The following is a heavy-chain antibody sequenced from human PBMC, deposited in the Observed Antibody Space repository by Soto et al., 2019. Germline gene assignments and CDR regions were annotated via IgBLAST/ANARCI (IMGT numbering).Heavy chain of an antibody. V-gene: IGHV1-18*01. J-gene: IGHJ5*02. CDR3: ARVLEYYGSGSPGWFDP. D-gene: IGHD3-10*01. Sequence: ASVEVSCKASGYTFTSCGISWVRQAPGQGLEWMGWISAYNGNTNYAQKLQGRVTMTTDTSTSTAYMELRSLRSDDTAVYYCARVLEYYGSGSPGWFDPWGQGTLVTVSS. CDR1: GYTFTSCG. CDR2: ISAYNGNT.